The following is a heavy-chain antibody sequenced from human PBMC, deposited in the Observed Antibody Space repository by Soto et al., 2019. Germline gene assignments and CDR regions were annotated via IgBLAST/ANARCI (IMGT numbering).Heavy chain of an antibody. CDR1: GGSISSYY. CDR2: IYYSGRT. J-gene: IGHJ6*02. CDR3: ARGDPLLWFGEKVYYGMDV. D-gene: IGHD3-10*01. Sequence: VQLQESGPGLVKPSETLSLTCTVSGGSISSYYWRWIRQPPGKGLEWIGYIYYSGRTNYNPSLKSRVTISVDTSKNQYSLKLSSVTAADTAVYYCARGDPLLWFGEKVYYGMDVWGQGTTVTVSS. V-gene: IGHV4-59*01.